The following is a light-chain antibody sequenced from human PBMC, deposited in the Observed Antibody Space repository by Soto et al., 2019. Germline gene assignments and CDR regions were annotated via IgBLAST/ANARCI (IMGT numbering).Light chain of an antibody. V-gene: IGKV3-11*01. CDR3: KQRSNWPIT. J-gene: IGKJ5*01. CDR1: QNINKY. Sequence: EIVLTQSPGTLSLSPWERATLSCRTSQNINKYLAWYQQKPGQSPRLLISDASNRATGIPARFSGSDSGTDFTLTISSLETEDFAVYYCKQRSNWPITFGQGTLMEIK. CDR2: DAS.